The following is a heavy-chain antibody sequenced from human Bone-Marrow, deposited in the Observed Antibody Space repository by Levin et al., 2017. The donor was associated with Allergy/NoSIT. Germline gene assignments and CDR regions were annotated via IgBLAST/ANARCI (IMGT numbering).Heavy chain of an antibody. CDR2: IYWDDDK. CDR1: GFSLSTSGVG. V-gene: IGHV2-5*02. CDR3: ARGGTYFSGTYYSY. J-gene: IGHJ4*02. Sequence: SGPTLVKPTQTLTLTCTLSGFSLSTSGVGVGWIRQPPGKALEWLALIYWDDDKRYSPSLKSRLTITKDTSKNQVVLTMTNVDPADTATYYCARGGTYFSGTYYSYWGQGTLVTVSS. D-gene: IGHD3-10*01.